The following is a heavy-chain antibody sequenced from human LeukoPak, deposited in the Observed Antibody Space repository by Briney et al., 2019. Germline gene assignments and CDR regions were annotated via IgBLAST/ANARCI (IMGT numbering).Heavy chain of an antibody. CDR2: ISGSGGST. CDR3: AKAATLTGYQN. Sequence: PGGSLRLSCAASGITFSNFAMSWVRQAPGKGLEWVSTISGSGGSTDYADSVKGRFTISRDNSKNTLYLQMNSLRAEDTAVYYCAKAATLTGYQNWGQGTLVTVSS. CDR1: GITFSNFA. J-gene: IGHJ4*02. D-gene: IGHD3-9*01. V-gene: IGHV3-23*01.